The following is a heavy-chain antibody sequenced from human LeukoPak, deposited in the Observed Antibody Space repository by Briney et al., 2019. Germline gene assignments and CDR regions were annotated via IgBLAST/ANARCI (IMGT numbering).Heavy chain of an antibody. Sequence: SETLSLTCTVSGGSISSYYWSWIRQPPGKGLGWIGYIYYSGSTNYNPSLKSRVTISVDTSKNQFSLKLSSVTAADTAVYYCARDGAYYYDSSGYYYYYGMDVWGQGTTVTVSS. J-gene: IGHJ6*02. CDR2: IYYSGST. CDR1: GGSISSYY. V-gene: IGHV4-59*12. D-gene: IGHD3-22*01. CDR3: ARDGAYYYDSSGYYYYYGMDV.